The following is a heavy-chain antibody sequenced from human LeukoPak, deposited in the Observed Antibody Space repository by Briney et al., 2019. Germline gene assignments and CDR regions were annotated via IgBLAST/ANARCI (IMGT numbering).Heavy chain of an antibody. Sequence: GGSLRLSCAASGSTLSKYGMSWVRQAPGKGLEWVSGISGSGGSTYYADSVRGRFTVSRDNSRSTLYLQMNSLRAEDTALYYCAKLGGRITVTGPRYFDYWGQGTLVTVSS. CDR2: ISGSGGST. J-gene: IGHJ4*01. D-gene: IGHD6-19*01. CDR3: AKLGGRITVTGPRYFDY. V-gene: IGHV3-23*01. CDR1: GSTLSKYG.